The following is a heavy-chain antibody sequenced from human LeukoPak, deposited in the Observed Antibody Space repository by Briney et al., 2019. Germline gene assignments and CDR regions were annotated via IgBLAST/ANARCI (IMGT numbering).Heavy chain of an antibody. Sequence: SETLSLTCTVSGGSISSSSYYWGWIRQPPGKGLEWIGSIYYSGSTYYNPSLKGRVTISVDTSKNQFSLKLSSVTAADTAVYYCARWWELYYYYYGMDVWGQGTTVTVSS. V-gene: IGHV4-39*07. CDR1: GGSISSSSYY. CDR3: ARWWELYYYYYGMDV. J-gene: IGHJ6*02. D-gene: IGHD1-26*01. CDR2: IYYSGST.